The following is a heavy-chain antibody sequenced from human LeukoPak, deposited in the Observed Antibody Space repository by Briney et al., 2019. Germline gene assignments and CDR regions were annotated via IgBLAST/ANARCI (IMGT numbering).Heavy chain of an antibody. D-gene: IGHD5-18*01. CDR2: INHSGST. J-gene: IGHJ6*03. CDR3: ARRRRRYSYGYYYYMDV. CDR1: GGSISSSSYY. Sequence: SETPSLTCTVSGGSISSSSYYWSWIRQPPGKGLEWIGEINHSGSTNYNPSLKSRVTISVDTSKNQFSLKLSSVTAADTAVYYCARRRRRYSYGYYYYMDVWGKGTTVTVSS. V-gene: IGHV4-39*07.